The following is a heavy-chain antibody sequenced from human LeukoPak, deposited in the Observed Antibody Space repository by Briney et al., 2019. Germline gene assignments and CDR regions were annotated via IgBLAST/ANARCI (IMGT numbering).Heavy chain of an antibody. V-gene: IGHV1-69*13. CDR3: ASSLLVVPAAALQNAPYYYGMDV. CDR1: GYTFTSYA. D-gene: IGHD2-2*01. J-gene: IGHJ6*02. CDR2: IIPIFGTA. Sequence: GASVKVSCKASGYTFTSYAMNWVRQAPGQGLEWMGGIIPIFGTANYAQKFQGRVTITADESTSTAYMELSSLRSEDTAVYYCASSLLVVPAAALQNAPYYYGMDVWGQGTTVTVSS.